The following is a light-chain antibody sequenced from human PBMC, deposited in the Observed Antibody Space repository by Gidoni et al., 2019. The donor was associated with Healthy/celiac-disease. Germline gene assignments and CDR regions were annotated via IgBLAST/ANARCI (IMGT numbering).Light chain of an antibody. J-gene: IGKJ1*01. CDR3: QQSYSTPQT. Sequence: DTQMTQSPSTLSASVGDRVTITCRASQSISSYLYWYQQKPGKAPKLLIYDASSLQSGVPSRFSGSGSGTDFTLTISSLQPEDFATYYCQQSYSTPQTFGQGTKVEIK. CDR1: QSISSY. V-gene: IGKV1-39*01. CDR2: DAS.